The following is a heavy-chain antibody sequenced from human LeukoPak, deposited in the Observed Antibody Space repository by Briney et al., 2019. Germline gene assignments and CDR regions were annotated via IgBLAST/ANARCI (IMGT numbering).Heavy chain of an antibody. D-gene: IGHD3-10*01. Sequence: GGSLRLSCAASGFTFNSYGMHWVRQAPGKGLEWVSIISYDGNYKYYADSVKGRFTISRDNSKNTLYLQMNSLRAEDTAVYYCAKDARSLDAFDIWGQGTMVTVSS. CDR2: ISYDGNYK. J-gene: IGHJ3*02. CDR1: GFTFNSYG. CDR3: AKDARSLDAFDI. V-gene: IGHV3-30*18.